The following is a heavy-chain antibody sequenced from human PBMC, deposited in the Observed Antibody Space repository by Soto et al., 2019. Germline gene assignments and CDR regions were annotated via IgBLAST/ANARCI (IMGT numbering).Heavy chain of an antibody. CDR1: GYRFTKYW. D-gene: IGHD1-26*01. J-gene: IGHJ6*02. CDR2: IDPSDSYT. V-gene: IGHV5-10-1*01. Sequence: PGESLKISCKGSGYRFTKYWINWVRQMPGKGLEWMGRIDPSDSYTNYNPSFQGHVTISADKSINTAYLQWSSLKASDTAVYYCASGEGYSDDDSNPVHYYFGMDFWGQGTTVTASS. CDR3: ASGEGYSDDDSNPVHYYFGMDF.